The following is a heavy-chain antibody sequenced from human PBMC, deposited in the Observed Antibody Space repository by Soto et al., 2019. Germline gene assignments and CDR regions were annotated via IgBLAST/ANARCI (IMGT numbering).Heavy chain of an antibody. V-gene: IGHV4-4*02. D-gene: IGHD2-15*01. J-gene: IGHJ6*02. CDR3: ARRYCSGGSCYNYGMDV. CDR1: GGSISSSNW. CDR2: SYHSGST. Sequence: QVQLQESGPGLVKPSGTLSLTCAVSGGSISSSNWWSWVRQPPGKGLEWIGESYHSGSTNYNPSLKSRVTLSVDKSKNQFSLKLSSVTAADTAVYYCARRYCSGGSCYNYGMDVWGQGTTVTVSS.